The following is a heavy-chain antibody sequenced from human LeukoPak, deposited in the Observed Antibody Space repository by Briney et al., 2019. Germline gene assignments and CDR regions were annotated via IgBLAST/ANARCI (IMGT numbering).Heavy chain of an antibody. CDR2: ISSSSSYI. CDR1: GFTFSSYS. D-gene: IGHD1-26*01. V-gene: IGHV3-21*01. J-gene: IGHJ4*02. Sequence: PGGSLRLSCAASGFTFSSYSMNCVRQAPGKGLEWVSSISSSSSYIYYADSVKGRFTISRDNSKNTLYLQMNSLRAEDTAVYYCASEPVGATASGGYWGQGTLVTVSS. CDR3: ASEPVGATASGGY.